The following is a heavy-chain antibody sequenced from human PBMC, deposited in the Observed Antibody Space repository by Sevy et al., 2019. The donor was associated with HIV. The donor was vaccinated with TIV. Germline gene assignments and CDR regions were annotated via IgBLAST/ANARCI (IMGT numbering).Heavy chain of an antibody. D-gene: IGHD3-3*01. J-gene: IGHJ4*02. CDR1: GFPFSNFA. CDR2: ISGSGTST. V-gene: IGHV3-23*01. CDR3: GKVSIFGVGGFYDY. Sequence: GGSLRLSCAASGFPFSNFAMSWVRQAPGKGLEWVSGISGSGTSTYYTDSVKGRFTISRDNSKNTVYLQMNNLRAEDTAVYYCGKVSIFGVGGFYDYWGQGTLVTVSS.